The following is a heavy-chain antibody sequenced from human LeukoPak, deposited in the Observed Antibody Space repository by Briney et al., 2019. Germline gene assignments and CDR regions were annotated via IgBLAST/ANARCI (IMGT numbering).Heavy chain of an antibody. CDR3: ARGDYFGSGTSFIDAFDI. J-gene: IGHJ3*02. Sequence: PGGSLRHSCAASGFTFSNYWMSWVRQAPGKGLEWVANIKQYGSEKYYVDSVKGRFTISRDNAKNSLYLQMNSLRAEDTAVYYCARGDYFGSGTSFIDAFDIWGQGTMVTVS. D-gene: IGHD3-10*01. CDR1: GFTFSNYW. CDR2: IKQYGSEK. V-gene: IGHV3-7*01.